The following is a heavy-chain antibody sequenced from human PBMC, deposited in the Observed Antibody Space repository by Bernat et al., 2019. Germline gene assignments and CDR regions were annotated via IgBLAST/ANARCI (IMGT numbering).Heavy chain of an antibody. J-gene: IGHJ5*02. Sequence: QVHLVESGGGVVQPGRSLRLSCAASGFTFSSSGMHWVRQAPGKGLEWLAVIWYDGSKTYYADSVKGRFTVSRDNSKNTFYLEMNSLRAEDTAVYYGAGDRAGQRPGEQQVVRWFDPWGQGTLVTVSP. CDR2: IWYDGSKT. D-gene: IGHD6-13*01. V-gene: IGHV3-33*01. CDR1: GFTFSSSG. CDR3: AGDRAGQRPGEQQVVRWFDP.